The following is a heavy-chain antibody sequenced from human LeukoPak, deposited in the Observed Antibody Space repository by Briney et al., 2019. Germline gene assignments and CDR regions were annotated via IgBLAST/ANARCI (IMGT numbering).Heavy chain of an antibody. D-gene: IGHD1-26*01. J-gene: IGHJ3*02. CDR3: ATANPIVGAITPDAFDI. CDR1: GYTLTELS. V-gene: IGHV1-24*01. CDR2: FDPEDGET. Sequence: GASVKVSCKVSGYTLTELSMHWVRQAPGKGLEWMGGFDPEDGETIYAQKFQGRVTMTEDTSTDTAYMELSSLRSEDTAVYYCATANPIVGAITPDAFDIWGQGTMVTVSS.